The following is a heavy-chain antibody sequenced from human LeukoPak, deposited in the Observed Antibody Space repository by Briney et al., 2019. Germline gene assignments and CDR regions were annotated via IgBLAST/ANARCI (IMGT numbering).Heavy chain of an antibody. CDR1: GFTFSSYA. J-gene: IGHJ4*02. Sequence: GGSLRLSRAASGFTFSSYAMSWVRQAPGKGLEWVSAISGSGGSTYYADSVKGRFTISRDNSKNTLYLQMNSLRAEDTAVYYCATGGYYYDSSGYSDYWGQGTLVTVS. CDR2: ISGSGGST. D-gene: IGHD3-22*01. V-gene: IGHV3-23*01. CDR3: ATGGYYYDSSGYSDY.